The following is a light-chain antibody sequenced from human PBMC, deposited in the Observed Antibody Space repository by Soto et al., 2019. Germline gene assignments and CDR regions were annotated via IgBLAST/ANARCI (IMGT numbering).Light chain of an antibody. CDR3: QQYGSSPT. J-gene: IGKJ1*01. CDR2: DVS. CDR1: QSVSRNY. V-gene: IGKV3-20*01. Sequence: EIVLTQSPGTLSLSPGERATLSCRSSQSVSRNYLAWYQQKPDQAPRLVIYDVSGRATGIPDRFSGSGSGTEFTLTISRLEPEDFAVYYCQQYGSSPTFGQGTKVEIK.